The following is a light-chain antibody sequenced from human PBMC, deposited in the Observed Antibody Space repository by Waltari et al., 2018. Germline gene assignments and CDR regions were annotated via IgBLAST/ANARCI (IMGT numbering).Light chain of an antibody. Sequence: QAVVTQEPSLTVSPGGTVTLTRGSSTGPVTSGHYALWFQHKAGQAPRALIYDTSNRSSWTPARFSGSLLGGKAALTLSGAQRGDEAKYRCLLSDSLARLWVCGGGTRLTVL. CDR3: LLSDSLARLWV. CDR2: DTS. CDR1: TGPVTSGHY. V-gene: IGLV7-46*01. J-gene: IGLJ3*02.